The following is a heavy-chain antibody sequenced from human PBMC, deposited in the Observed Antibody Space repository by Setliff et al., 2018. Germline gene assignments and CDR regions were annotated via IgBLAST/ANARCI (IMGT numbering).Heavy chain of an antibody. J-gene: IGHJ6*03. D-gene: IGHD7-27*01. CDR3: ASIDWGENFYNTDV. Sequence: GGSLRLSCVASGFTFRKYWMYWVRQVPGKGLVWVSRISPDGTITNYADSVKGRFTISRDNAKSTLYLQMSSLRGEDTAVYFCASIDWGENFYNTDVWGKGTTVTVS. CDR1: GFTFRKYW. CDR2: ISPDGTIT. V-gene: IGHV3-74*01.